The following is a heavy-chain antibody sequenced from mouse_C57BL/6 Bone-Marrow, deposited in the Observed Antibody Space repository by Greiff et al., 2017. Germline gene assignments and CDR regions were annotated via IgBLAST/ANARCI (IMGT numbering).Heavy chain of an antibody. CDR3: SRPHYEYVVAWFAY. CDR1: GFTFSSYA. CDR2: ISDGGSYT. V-gene: IGHV5-4*03. J-gene: IGHJ3*01. Sequence: EVNLVESGGGLVKPGGSLKLSCAASGFTFSSYAMSWVRQTPEKRLEWVATISDGGSYTYYPDNVKGRFTISRDNAKNNLYLQMSNLKTEDTAMDYCSRPHYEYVVAWFAYWGQGTLVTVSA. D-gene: IGHD2-4*01.